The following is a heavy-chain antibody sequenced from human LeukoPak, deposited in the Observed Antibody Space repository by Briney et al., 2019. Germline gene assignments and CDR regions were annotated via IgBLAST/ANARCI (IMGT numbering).Heavy chain of an antibody. CDR1: GYTFTGYY. V-gene: IGHV1-2*02. D-gene: IGHD3-3*01. CDR2: INPNSGGT. J-gene: IGHJ4*02. CDR3: ARGGYYDFWSGYRSQIDY. Sequence: ASVTVSCKASGYTFTGYYMHWVRQAPGQGLEWMGWINPNSGGTDYAQKFQGRVTMTRDTSISTAYMELSRLRSDDTAVYYCARGGYYDFWSGYRSQIDYWGQGTLVTVSS.